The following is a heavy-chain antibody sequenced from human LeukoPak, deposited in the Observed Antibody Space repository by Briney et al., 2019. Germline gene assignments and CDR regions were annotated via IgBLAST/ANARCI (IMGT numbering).Heavy chain of an antibody. CDR3: ARGAPNYYDSSGYYYVFGAFDI. CDR1: GGSISSGGYY. D-gene: IGHD3-22*01. CDR2: IYYSGST. V-gene: IGHV4-31*03. J-gene: IGHJ3*02. Sequence: PSETLSLTCTVSGGSISSGGYYWSWIRQHPGKGLEWIGYIYYSGSTYYNPSLKSRVTISVDTSKNQFSLKLSSVTAADTAVYYCARGAPNYYDSSGYYYVFGAFDIWGQGTMVTVSS.